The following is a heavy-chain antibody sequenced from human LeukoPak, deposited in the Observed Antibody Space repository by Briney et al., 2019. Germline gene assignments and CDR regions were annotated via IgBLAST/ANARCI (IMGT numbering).Heavy chain of an antibody. V-gene: IGHV3-74*01. CDR3: ARGIYGDPVAFDY. D-gene: IGHD4/OR15-4a*01. J-gene: IGHJ4*02. CDR1: GFTFSSYW. CDR2: IHSDEIRT. Sequence: GGSLRLSCEASGFTFSSYWMHWVRQAPGRGLVWVPRIHSDEIRTNYADSVTGRFTISRDNAKNTVYLQMNSLRDEDTAVYYCARGIYGDPVAFDYWGQGTLVTVSS.